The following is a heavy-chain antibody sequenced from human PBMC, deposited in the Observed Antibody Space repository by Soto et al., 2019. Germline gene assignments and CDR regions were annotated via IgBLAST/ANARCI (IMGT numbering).Heavy chain of an antibody. Sequence: PSETLSLTCTVSGDSISSYYWSWIRQPPGKGLEWIGYIYYSGSTNYNPSLKSRVTISVDTSKNQFSLKLSSVTAADTAVYYCASCPAVTAPYYYMDVWGKGTTVIVSS. CDR3: ASCPAVTAPYYYMDV. CDR2: IYYSGST. D-gene: IGHD4-17*01. CDR1: GDSISSYY. V-gene: IGHV4-59*01. J-gene: IGHJ6*03.